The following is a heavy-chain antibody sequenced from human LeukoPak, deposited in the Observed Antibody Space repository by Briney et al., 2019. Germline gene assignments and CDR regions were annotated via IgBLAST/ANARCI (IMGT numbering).Heavy chain of an antibody. V-gene: IGHV4-39*02. J-gene: IGHJ4*02. CDR2: IYYSGST. CDR1: GGSISSSSYY. CDR3: ARDPISIAAPSGGY. Sequence: PSETLSLTCTVSGGSISSSSYYWGWIRQPPGKGLEWIGSIYYSGSTYYNPSLKSRVTISVDTSKNQFSLKLSSVTAADTAVYYCARDPISIAAPSGGYWGQGTLVTVSS. D-gene: IGHD6-6*01.